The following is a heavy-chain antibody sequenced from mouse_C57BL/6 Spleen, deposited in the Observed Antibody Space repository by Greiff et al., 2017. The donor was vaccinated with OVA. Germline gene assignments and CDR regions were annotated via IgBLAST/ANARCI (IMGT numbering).Heavy chain of an antibody. V-gene: IGHV1-81*01. CDR2: IYPRSGNT. CDR3: ARSRYDGYDKVLDY. Sequence: QVQLQQSGAELARPGASVKLSCKASGYTFTSYGISWVKQRTGQGLEWIGEIYPRSGNTYYNEKFKGKATLTADKSSSTAYMELRSLTSEDSAVYFCARSRYDGYDKVLDYWGQGTTLTVSS. J-gene: IGHJ2*01. CDR1: GYTFTSYG. D-gene: IGHD2-3*01.